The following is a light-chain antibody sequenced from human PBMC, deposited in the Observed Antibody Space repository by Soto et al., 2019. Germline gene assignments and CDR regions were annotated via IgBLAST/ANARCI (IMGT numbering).Light chain of an antibody. Sequence: EIVMTQSPATLSVSPGERANLSCRASQSVSGNLAWYQQKPGQAPRLLIYGASTRANGIPARFSGSGSGTEFTLTISILQSEDFAVYYCQQYNNWFSITFGQGTRLEIK. CDR2: GAS. CDR3: QQYNNWFSIT. CDR1: QSVSGN. J-gene: IGKJ5*01. V-gene: IGKV3-15*01.